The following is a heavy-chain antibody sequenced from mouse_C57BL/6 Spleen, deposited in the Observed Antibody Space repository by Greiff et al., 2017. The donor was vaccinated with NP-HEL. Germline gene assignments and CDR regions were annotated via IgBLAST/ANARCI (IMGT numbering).Heavy chain of an antibody. V-gene: IGHV5-16*01. CDR2: INYDGSST. J-gene: IGHJ2*01. D-gene: IGHD1-3*01. CDR3: ARDSYNYFDY. CDR1: GFTFSDYY. Sequence: EVQLVESEGGLVQPGSSMKLSCTASGFTFSDYYMAWVRQVPEKGLEWVANINYDGSSTYYLDSLKSRFIISRDNAKNILYLQMSSLKSEDTATYYCARDSYNYFDYWGQGTTLTVSS.